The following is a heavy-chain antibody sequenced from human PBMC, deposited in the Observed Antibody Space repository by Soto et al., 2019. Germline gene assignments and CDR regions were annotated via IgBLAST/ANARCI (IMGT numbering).Heavy chain of an antibody. D-gene: IGHD2-15*01. V-gene: IGHV4-31*03. Sequence: SETLSLTCTVSGGSISSGGYYWSWIRQHPGKGLEWIGYIYYSGSTYYNPSLKSRVTISVDTSKNQFSLKLSSVTAADTAVYYCARYGLHMDCSGGSCRGKNWFDPWGQGTLVTVSS. J-gene: IGHJ5*02. CDR3: ARYGLHMDCSGGSCRGKNWFDP. CDR2: IYYSGST. CDR1: GGSISSGGYY.